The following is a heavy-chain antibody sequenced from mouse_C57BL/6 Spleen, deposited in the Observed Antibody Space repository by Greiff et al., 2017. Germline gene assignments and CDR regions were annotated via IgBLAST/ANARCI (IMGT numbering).Heavy chain of an antibody. V-gene: IGHV1-54*01. D-gene: IGHD2-2*01. J-gene: IGHJ4*01. Sequence: QVQLKESGAELVRPGTSVKVSCKASGYAFTNYLIEWVKQRPGQGLEWIGVINPGSGGTNYNEKFKGKATLTADKSSSTAYMQLSSLTSEDSAVYFCARWVGYGGYAMDYWGQGTSVTVSS. CDR1: GYAFTNYL. CDR3: ARWVGYGGYAMDY. CDR2: INPGSGGT.